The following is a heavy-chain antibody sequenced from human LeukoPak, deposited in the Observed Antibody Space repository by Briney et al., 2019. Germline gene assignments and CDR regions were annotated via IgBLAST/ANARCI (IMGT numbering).Heavy chain of an antibody. J-gene: IGHJ3*02. D-gene: IGHD2-2*01. CDR1: GGSISSSSSY. V-gene: IGHV4-39*01. CDR2: IYYSGSP. Sequence: SETLSLTCTFSGGSISSSSSYWGWIRQPPGKGLEWIGSIYYSGSPYYNPSLPSRVTMSVDTPQNQFSLRLTSVTAADTAVYYCARLPCTSTTCLYPGAFDIWGQGTMVTVSS. CDR3: ARLPCTSTTCLYPGAFDI.